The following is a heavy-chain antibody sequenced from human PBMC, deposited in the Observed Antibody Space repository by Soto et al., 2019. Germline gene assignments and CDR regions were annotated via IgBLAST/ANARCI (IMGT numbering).Heavy chain of an antibody. V-gene: IGHV3-53*04. Sequence: EVQLVESGGGLVQPGGSLRLSCAASGFTVSSNYMSWVRQAPGKGLEWVSVIYSGGSTYYADSVNGRFTISRHNFKNTLYLQINNLSAGDTGVYYCASSQLGMGRYAFDIWGEGKMVPVYS. J-gene: IGHJ3*02. CDR1: GFTVSSNY. CDR3: ASSQLGMGRYAFDI. D-gene: IGHD7-27*01. CDR2: IYSGGST.